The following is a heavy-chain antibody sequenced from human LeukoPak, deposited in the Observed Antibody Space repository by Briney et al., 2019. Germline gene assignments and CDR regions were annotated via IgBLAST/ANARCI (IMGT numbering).Heavy chain of an antibody. CDR2: ISYDGSSK. D-gene: IGHD1-26*01. V-gene: IGHV3-30-3*01. CDR3: AREAKWELPNFDY. CDR1: GFTFSSYA. J-gene: IGHJ4*02. Sequence: GRSLRLSCAASGFTFSSYAMHWVRQAPGKGLEWVAVISYDGSSKYYADSVKGRFTISRDNSKNTLYLQMNSLRAEDTAVYYCAREAKWELPNFDYWGQGTLVTVSS.